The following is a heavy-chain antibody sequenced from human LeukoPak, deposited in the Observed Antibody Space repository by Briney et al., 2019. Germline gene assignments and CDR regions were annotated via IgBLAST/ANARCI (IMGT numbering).Heavy chain of an antibody. V-gene: IGHV3-23*01. J-gene: IGHJ6*03. Sequence: PGGSLRLSCAASGFTFSSYAMSWVRQAPGKGLEWASAISGSGGSTYYADSVKGRFTISRDNSKNTLYLQMNSLRAEDTAVYYCAKDPGYGDSHYYYYCYMDVWGKGTTVTVSS. D-gene: IGHD4-17*01. CDR3: AKDPGYGDSHYYYYCYMDV. CDR1: GFTFSSYA. CDR2: ISGSGGST.